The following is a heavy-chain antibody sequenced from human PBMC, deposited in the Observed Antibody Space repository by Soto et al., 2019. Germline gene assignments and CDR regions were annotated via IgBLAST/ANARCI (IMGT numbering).Heavy chain of an antibody. Sequence: QVQLVQSGAEVKKPGSSVKVSCKASGGTFSSYAISWVRQAPGQGLEWMGGIIPIFGTANYAQKFQGRVTITADESTSTAYMELSSLRSEDTAVYYCARLALAVAGSDYGMDGWGQGTTVTVSS. CDR2: IIPIFGTA. CDR3: ARLALAVAGSDYGMDG. V-gene: IGHV1-69*01. CDR1: GGTFSSYA. J-gene: IGHJ6*02. D-gene: IGHD6-19*01.